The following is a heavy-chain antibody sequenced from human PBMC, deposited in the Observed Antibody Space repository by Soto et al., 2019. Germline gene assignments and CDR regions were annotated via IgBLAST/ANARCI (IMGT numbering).Heavy chain of an antibody. V-gene: IGHV3-33*01. CDR1: GFTFSSYG. D-gene: IGHD2-2*01. Sequence: PGGSLRLSCAASGFTFSSYGMHWVRQAPGKGLEWVAVIWYDGSNKYYADSVKGRFTISRDNSKNTLYLQMNSLRAEDTAVYYCARDVVVVPALDYWGQGTLVTVSS. CDR3: ARDVVVVPALDY. J-gene: IGHJ4*02. CDR2: IWYDGSNK.